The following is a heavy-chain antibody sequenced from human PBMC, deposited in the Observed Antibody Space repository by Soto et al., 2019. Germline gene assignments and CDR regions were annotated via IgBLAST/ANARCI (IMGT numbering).Heavy chain of an antibody. J-gene: IGHJ4*02. Sequence: QVQLVESGGGVVQPGTSLRLSCEASGFAFNKFGMHWVRQAPGKGLEWVAFISYDGSYQYYADSVQGRLTITRDNSMNRLHMQLNSLRREDTAVYYCAKGVEVGGVLGDHWGPGTLVTVSS. CDR2: ISYDGSYQ. CDR3: AKGVEVGGVLGDH. CDR1: GFAFNKFG. V-gene: IGHV3-30*18. D-gene: IGHD1-26*01.